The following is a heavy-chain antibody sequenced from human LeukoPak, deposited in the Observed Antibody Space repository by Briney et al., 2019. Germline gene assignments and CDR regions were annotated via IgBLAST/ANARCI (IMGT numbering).Heavy chain of an antibody. CDR3: ARKGLISSGYNYGYYFDY. CDR2: NYHSGST. V-gene: IGHV4-38-2*01. J-gene: IGHJ4*02. CDR1: AYSSSSGYY. Sequence: KTSETLSLTCAVSAYSSSSGYYVGWIRQPPGKGLEWIGSNYHSGSTYHNPTLKSPATISVATCKNQFSLEVSSVAAADTAVFCCARKGLISSGYNYGYYFDYWGQGSLVTVSS. D-gene: IGHD5-18*01.